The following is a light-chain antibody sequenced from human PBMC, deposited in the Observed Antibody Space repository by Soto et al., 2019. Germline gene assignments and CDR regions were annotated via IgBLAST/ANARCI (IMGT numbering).Light chain of an antibody. CDR1: QSVSSSY. CDR3: QQYGSSPQT. CDR2: GAS. Sequence: ESVLTQAPGTLSLSPGERATLSCRAIQSVSSSYLAWYQQKPGQAPRLLIYGASSRATGIPDRFSGSGSGTDFTLTISRLEPEDFAVYDCQQYGSSPQTFGQGTKVDIK. V-gene: IGKV3-20*01. J-gene: IGKJ1*01.